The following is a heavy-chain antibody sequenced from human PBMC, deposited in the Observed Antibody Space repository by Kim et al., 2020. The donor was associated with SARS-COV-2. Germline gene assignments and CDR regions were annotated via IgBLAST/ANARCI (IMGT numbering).Heavy chain of an antibody. CDR2: INTNTGNP. CDR1: GYTFTSYA. D-gene: IGHD3-22*01. V-gene: IGHV7-4-1*02. Sequence: ASVKVSCKASGYTFTSYAMNWVRQAPGQGLEWMGWINTNTGNPTYAQGFTGRFVFSLDTSVSTAYLQISSLKAEDTAVYYCARDRDTYYYDSSGYYYFDYWGQGTLVTVSS. CDR3: ARDRDTYYYDSSGYYYFDY. J-gene: IGHJ4*02.